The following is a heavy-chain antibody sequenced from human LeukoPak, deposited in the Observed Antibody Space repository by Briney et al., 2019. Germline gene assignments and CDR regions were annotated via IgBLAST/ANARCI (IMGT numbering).Heavy chain of an antibody. Sequence: GGSLRLSCAASGFTFSSYEMNWVRQAPGKGLVWVARFKSDGSSTTFADSVKGRFTISRDNAKNTLYLQMNSLRAEDTAVYYCARSDWFDPWGQGTLVTVSS. V-gene: IGHV3-74*01. CDR1: GFTFSSYE. J-gene: IGHJ5*02. CDR3: ARSDWFDP. CDR2: FKSDGSST.